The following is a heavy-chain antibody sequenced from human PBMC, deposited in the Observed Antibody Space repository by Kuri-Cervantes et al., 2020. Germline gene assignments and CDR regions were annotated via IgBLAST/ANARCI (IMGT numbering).Heavy chain of an antibody. CDR3: ARGAVDGAWGFDH. CDR2: INVGNGDT. D-gene: IGHD6-19*01. V-gene: IGHV1-3*01. Sequence: ASVKVSCKASVYTFTNYAMYWVRQAPGQRLEWMGWINVGNGDTKYSQTFQDRVVITRDKTAIKAYIELTSLRSEDTALYYCARGAVDGAWGFDHWGPGTLVTVSS. J-gene: IGHJ4*02. CDR1: VYTFTNYA.